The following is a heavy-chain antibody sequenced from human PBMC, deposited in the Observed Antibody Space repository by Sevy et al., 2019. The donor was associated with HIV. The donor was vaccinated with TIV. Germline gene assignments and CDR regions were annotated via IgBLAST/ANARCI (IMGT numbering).Heavy chain of an antibody. CDR3: TTRVLSGSDFDH. CDR1: GFTFSYTW. J-gene: IGHJ4*02. Sequence: GGSLRLSCAASGFTFSYTWMSWVRQAPGKGLEWVGRIKSNTDGGTTNYATPVKGRFTISRDDSDSTLYLQMSGLTTEDTAIYYWTTRVLSGSDFDHWGQGTLVTVSS. CDR2: IKSNTDGGTT. D-gene: IGHD3-3*01. V-gene: IGHV3-15*01.